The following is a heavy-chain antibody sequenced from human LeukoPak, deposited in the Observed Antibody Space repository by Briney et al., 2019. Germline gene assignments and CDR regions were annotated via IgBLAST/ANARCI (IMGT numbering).Heavy chain of an antibody. D-gene: IGHD3-3*01. J-gene: IGHJ4*02. V-gene: IGHV4-39*01. CDR2: IYYSGST. CDR3: ASSSLEFVFLEWLLFNY. CDR1: GGSISSSSYY. Sequence: SETLSLTCTVSGGSISSSSYYWGWIRQPPGKGLEWIGSIYYSGSTYYNPSLKSRVTISVDTSKNQFSLKLSSVTAADTAVYYCASSSLEFVFLEWLLFNYWGQGTLVTVSS.